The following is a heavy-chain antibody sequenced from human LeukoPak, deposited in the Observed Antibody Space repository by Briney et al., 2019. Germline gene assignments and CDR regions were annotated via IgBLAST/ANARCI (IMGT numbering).Heavy chain of an antibody. J-gene: IGHJ4*02. Sequence: GGSLRLSCAASGFTFTSYAMNSVRQAPGKGLEWVSVISAGSIDTYYADSVKGRFTISRDNSKNTLYLHMNNLRAEDTAVYYCAKVTTMIVQWDYFDYWGQGTLVTVSS. V-gene: IGHV3-23*01. CDR1: GFTFTSYA. CDR3: AKVTTMIVQWDYFDY. CDR2: ISAGSIDT. D-gene: IGHD3-22*01.